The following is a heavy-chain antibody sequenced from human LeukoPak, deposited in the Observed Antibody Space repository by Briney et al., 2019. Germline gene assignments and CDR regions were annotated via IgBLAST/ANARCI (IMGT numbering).Heavy chain of an antibody. CDR1: GFTFSSYS. CDR3: ASLYDILTGYYNGFDY. Sequence: GGSLRLSCAASGFTFSSYSMNWVRQAPGKGLEWVSFISSSSSYIYYADSVKGRFTISRDNAKNSLYLQMNSLRAEDTAVYYCASLYDILTGYYNGFDYWGQGTLVTVSP. CDR2: ISSSSSYI. J-gene: IGHJ4*02. V-gene: IGHV3-21*01. D-gene: IGHD3-9*01.